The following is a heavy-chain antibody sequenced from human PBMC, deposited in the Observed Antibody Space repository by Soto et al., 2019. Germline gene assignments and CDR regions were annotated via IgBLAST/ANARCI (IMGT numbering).Heavy chain of an antibody. CDR2: ISSSSSYI. Sequence: GSLRLSCAASGFTFSSYSMNWVRQAPGKGLEWVSSISSSSSYIYYADSVKGRFTISRDNAKNSLYLQMNSLRAEDTAVYYCARDLLLSPPYYYGMDVWGQGTTVTVSS. CDR3: ARDLLLSPPYYYGMDV. V-gene: IGHV3-21*01. D-gene: IGHD3-22*01. J-gene: IGHJ6*02. CDR1: GFTFSSYS.